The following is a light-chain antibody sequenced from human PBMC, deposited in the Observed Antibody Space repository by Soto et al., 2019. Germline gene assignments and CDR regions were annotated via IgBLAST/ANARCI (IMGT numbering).Light chain of an antibody. CDR2: DAS. CDR3: QQRSNR. J-gene: IGKJ4*01. Sequence: EIVLTQSPATLSLSPGDRAVLSCRASQSVSRSLTWYQHKPGQAPRLLIYDASTRATGIPRRFSGSGSGTDFTLTISSLEPEDFAVSDCQQRSNRFGGGPKVEIK. V-gene: IGKV3-11*01. CDR1: QSVSRS.